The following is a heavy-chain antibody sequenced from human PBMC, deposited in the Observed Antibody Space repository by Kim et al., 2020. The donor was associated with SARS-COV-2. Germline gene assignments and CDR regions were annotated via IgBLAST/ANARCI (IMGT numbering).Heavy chain of an antibody. CDR2: ISPYTGKT. D-gene: IGHD2-2*01. J-gene: IGHJ6*02. V-gene: IGHV1-18*01. CDR1: GYRFNSFG. CDR3: TRDSVVSVSSVNQLWVSYSSSGMDV. Sequence: ASVKVSCKASGYRFNSFGISWVRQAPGQGLEWMGWISPYTGKTMFPPKFQGRVTLTTDTSTTYMELRSLRSDDTAIYYCTRDSVVSVSSVNQLWVSYSSSGMDVWGQGTTVTVSS.